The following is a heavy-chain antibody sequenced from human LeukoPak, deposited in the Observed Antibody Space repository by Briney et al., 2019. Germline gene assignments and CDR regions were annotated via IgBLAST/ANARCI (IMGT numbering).Heavy chain of an antibody. Sequence: PSETLSLTCTVSGGSVSSGTYYWSWIRQPPGKGLEWIGYIYYSGSTNYNPSLKSRVTISVDTSKNQFSLKLSSVTAADTAVYYCAHSPAVAYYYFDYWGQGTLVTVSS. CDR1: GGSVSSGTYY. CDR3: AHSPAVAYYYFDY. D-gene: IGHD6-19*01. V-gene: IGHV4-61*01. J-gene: IGHJ4*02. CDR2: IYYSGST.